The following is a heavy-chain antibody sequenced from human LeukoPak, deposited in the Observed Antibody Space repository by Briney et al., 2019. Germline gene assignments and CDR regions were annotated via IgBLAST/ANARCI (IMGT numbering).Heavy chain of an antibody. CDR3: ASYYYYDSSGYYVSGRAKALTY. CDR1: GGSFSGYY. J-gene: IGHJ4*02. V-gene: IGHV4-34*01. Sequence: PSETLSLTCAVYGGSFSGYYWSWIRQPPGKGLEWIGDINHSGSTNYNPSLKSRVTISVDTSKNQFSLKLSSVTAADTAVYYCASYYYYDSSGYYVSGRAKALTYWGQGTLVTVSS. D-gene: IGHD3-22*01. CDR2: INHSGST.